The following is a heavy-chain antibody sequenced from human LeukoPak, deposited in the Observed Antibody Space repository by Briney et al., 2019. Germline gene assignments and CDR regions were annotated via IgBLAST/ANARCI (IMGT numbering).Heavy chain of an antibody. J-gene: IGHJ4*02. Sequence: ASAKVSCKASGYTFTGYYMHWVRQAPGQGLEWMGWISGYNGDINYAQRLQGRVTMTTDTSTSTAYMELRSLSSDDTAVYYCARVLSREGYFDYWGQGTLVTVSS. CDR1: GYTFTGYY. CDR2: ISGYNGDI. V-gene: IGHV1-18*04. CDR3: ARVLSREGYFDY. D-gene: IGHD5-24*01.